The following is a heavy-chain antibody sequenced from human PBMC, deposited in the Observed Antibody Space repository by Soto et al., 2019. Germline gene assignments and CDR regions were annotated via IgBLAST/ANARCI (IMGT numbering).Heavy chain of an antibody. D-gene: IGHD6-13*01. CDR3: ASSSTDAFDI. V-gene: IGHV5-10-1*01. J-gene: IGHJ3*02. CDR2: IDPSDSYT. CDR1: GYNFPYFW. Sequence: GESLKISCEGSGYNFPYFWITWVRQMPGKGLEWMGTIDPSDSYTDYSPSFQGHVSLSADKSSSTAYLQWSSLKASDTAMYYCASSSTDAFDIWGQGTMVTVSS.